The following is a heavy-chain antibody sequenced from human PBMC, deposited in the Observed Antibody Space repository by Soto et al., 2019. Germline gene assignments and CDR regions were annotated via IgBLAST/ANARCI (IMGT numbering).Heavy chain of an antibody. D-gene: IGHD6-19*01. CDR3: ARVTQAVAADY. V-gene: IGHV3-30-3*01. CDR1: GLTLSNYA. Sequence: QVQLVESGGGVVQPGRSLRLSCAASGLTLSNYAMDWVRKAPGKGLEWVAVISYDGSNRYYADSVKGRFTISRDNSKNTLYLQMNSLRAEDTAVYYCARVTQAVAADYWGQGTLVTVSS. J-gene: IGHJ4*02. CDR2: ISYDGSNR.